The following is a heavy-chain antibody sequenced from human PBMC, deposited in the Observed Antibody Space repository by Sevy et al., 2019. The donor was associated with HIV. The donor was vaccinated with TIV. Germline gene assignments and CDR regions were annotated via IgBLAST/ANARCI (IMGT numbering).Heavy chain of an antibody. CDR3: ARAYSGSQGDY. CDR2: ISYDGSNK. J-gene: IGHJ4*02. D-gene: IGHD3-10*01. V-gene: IGHV3-30-3*01. Sequence: GGSLRLSCAASGFTFSSYAMHWVRQAPGKGLEWVAVISYDGSNKYYADSVKGRFTISRDNSKNALYLQMNSLKAEDTDVYYCARAYSGSQGDYWGQGTLVTVSS. CDR1: GFTFSSYA.